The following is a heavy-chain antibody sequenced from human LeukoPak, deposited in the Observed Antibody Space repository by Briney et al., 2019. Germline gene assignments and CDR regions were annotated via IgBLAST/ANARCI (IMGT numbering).Heavy chain of an antibody. CDR1: GFTFIDYD. Sequence: GGSLGRSCAASGFTFIDYDMHWVRQVIGKGLEWVSAIGIRGDTHYSGSVKGRFTISRENAESSLYLQMNSLRAEDTAVYYCARGGIQVSGIDEFDYWGQGTLVTVSS. CDR2: IGIRGDT. V-gene: IGHV3-13*01. D-gene: IGHD6-19*01. CDR3: ARGGIQVSGIDEFDY. J-gene: IGHJ4*02.